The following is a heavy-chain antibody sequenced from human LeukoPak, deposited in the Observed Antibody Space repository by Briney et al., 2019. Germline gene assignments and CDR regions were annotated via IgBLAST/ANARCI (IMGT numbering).Heavy chain of an antibody. J-gene: IGHJ4*02. D-gene: IGHD1-26*01. Sequence: GGSLRLSCAASGFTFSSYAMHWVRQAPGKGLEWVAVISYDGSNKYYADSVKGRFTISRDNSKNTPYLQMNSLRAEDTAVYYCARDWSGSYDGDDYWGRGTLVTVSS. CDR3: ARDWSGSYDGDDY. V-gene: IGHV3-30-3*01. CDR1: GFTFSSYA. CDR2: ISYDGSNK.